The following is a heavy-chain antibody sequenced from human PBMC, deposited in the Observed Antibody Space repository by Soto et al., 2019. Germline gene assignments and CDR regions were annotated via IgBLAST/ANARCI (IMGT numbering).Heavy chain of an antibody. CDR3: AKDSVEMATISWYSPPSSYYFDY. CDR2: ISYDGGNK. CDR1: GFTFSSYG. J-gene: IGHJ4*02. Sequence: GGSLRLSCAASGFTFSSYGMHWVRQAPGKGLEWVAVISYDGGNKYYADSVKGRFTISRDNSKNTLYLQMNSLRAEDTAVYYCAKDSVEMATISWYSPPSSYYFDYWGQGTLVTVSS. D-gene: IGHD5-12*01. V-gene: IGHV3-30*18.